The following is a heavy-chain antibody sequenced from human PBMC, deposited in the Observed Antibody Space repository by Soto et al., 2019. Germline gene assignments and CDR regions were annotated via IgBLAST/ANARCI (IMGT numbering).Heavy chain of an antibody. Sequence: SETLSLTCTVSGGSISSYYWSWIRQPPGKGLEWIGYIYYSGSTNYNPSLKSRVTISVDTSKNQFSLKLSSVTAADTAVYYCARYGGYCSSTSCYFAEYFQHWGQGTLVTVSS. J-gene: IGHJ1*01. D-gene: IGHD2-2*01. CDR3: ARYGGYCSSTSCYFAEYFQH. V-gene: IGHV4-59*08. CDR2: IYYSGST. CDR1: GGSISSYY.